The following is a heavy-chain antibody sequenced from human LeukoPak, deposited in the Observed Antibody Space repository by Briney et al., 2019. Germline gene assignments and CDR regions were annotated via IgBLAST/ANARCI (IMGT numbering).Heavy chain of an antibody. CDR1: GFTVSSNY. D-gene: IGHD6-13*01. CDR2: IYSGGST. Sequence: GGSLRLSCAASGFTVSSNYMSWVRQAPGKGLEWVSVIYSGGSTYYADSAKGRFTISRDNSKNTLYLQMNSLRAEDTAVYYCASIAAAGQLHFDYWGQGTLVTVSS. J-gene: IGHJ4*02. V-gene: IGHV3-66*01. CDR3: ASIAAAGQLHFDY.